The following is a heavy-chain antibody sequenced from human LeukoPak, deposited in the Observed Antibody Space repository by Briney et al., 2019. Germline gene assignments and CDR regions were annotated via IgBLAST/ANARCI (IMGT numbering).Heavy chain of an antibody. CDR2: IYHSGST. Sequence: PSETLSLTCTVSGGSISSNYWSWIRQPPGKGLEWIGYIYHSGSTNYNPSLKSRVTISADTSKDQFSLKLASVTAADTAVYYCATGYSSTWYYFDYWDQGTLVTVSS. V-gene: IGHV4-59*01. J-gene: IGHJ4*02. D-gene: IGHD6-13*01. CDR3: ATGYSSTWYYFDY. CDR1: GGSISSNY.